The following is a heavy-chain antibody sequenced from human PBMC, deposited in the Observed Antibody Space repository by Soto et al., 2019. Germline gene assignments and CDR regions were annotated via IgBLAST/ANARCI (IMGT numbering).Heavy chain of an antibody. Sequence: QEQLRESGPGLVKPSETLSLTCSISDDSIGPYYWTWIRQTPRKELQWIGYVYTSGSTKYTSSLKRRVTISLAASNSQFSLTMSSVPAADTGVYYCAREVVGNTWPGIFDSWGRGTLVVVSS. CDR3: AREVVGNTWPGIFDS. J-gene: IGHJ4*02. V-gene: IGHV4-4*08. CDR1: DDSIGPYY. CDR2: VYTSGST.